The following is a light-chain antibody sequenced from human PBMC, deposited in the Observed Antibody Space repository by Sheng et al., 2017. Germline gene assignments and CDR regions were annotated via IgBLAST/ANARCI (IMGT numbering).Light chain of an antibody. J-gene: IGKJ2*01. CDR1: QSISSW. V-gene: IGKV1-5*03. Sequence: DIQMTQSPSTLSASVGDRVTITCRASQSISSWLAWYQQKPGKAPKLLIYKASSLESGVPSRFSGSGSGTDFTLTISSLQPDDFATYYCQQYNSYPYTFGLGDQAGD. CDR2: KAS. CDR3: QQYNSYPYT.